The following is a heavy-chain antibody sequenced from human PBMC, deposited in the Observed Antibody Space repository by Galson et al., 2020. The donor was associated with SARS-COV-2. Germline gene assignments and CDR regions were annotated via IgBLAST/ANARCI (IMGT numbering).Heavy chain of an antibody. Sequence: SQTLSLTCTVSGGSISSGGYYWSWIRQHPGKGLEWIGHIYYSGSSYYNPSLKSRITISVDTSKNQFSLNLSSVTAADTAVYYCARDAYDGSGSYGVFEYWGQGTLVTVSS. J-gene: IGHJ4*02. CDR2: IYYSGSS. D-gene: IGHD3-10*01. CDR1: GGSISSGGYY. CDR3: ARDAYDGSGSYGVFEY. V-gene: IGHV4-31*03.